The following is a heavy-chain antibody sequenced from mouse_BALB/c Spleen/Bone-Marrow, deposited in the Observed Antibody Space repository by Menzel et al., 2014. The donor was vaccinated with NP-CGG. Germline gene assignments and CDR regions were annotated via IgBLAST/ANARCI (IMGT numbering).Heavy chain of an antibody. CDR1: GFTFTDYY. D-gene: IGHD2-4*01. CDR2: IRNKANGYTT. Sequence: EVKLVESGGGLVQPGGSQRLSCATSGFTFTDYYMSWVRPPPGKALEWLGFIRNKANGYTTEYSASVKGRFTISRDNSQSILYLQMNTLRAEDSATYYCAREIINDYHWYFDVWGAGTTVTVSS. J-gene: IGHJ1*01. CDR3: AREIINDYHWYFDV. V-gene: IGHV7-3*02.